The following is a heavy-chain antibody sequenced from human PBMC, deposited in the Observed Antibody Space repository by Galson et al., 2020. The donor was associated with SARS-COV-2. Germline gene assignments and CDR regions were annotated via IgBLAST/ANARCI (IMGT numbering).Heavy chain of an antibody. J-gene: IGHJ4*02. CDR2: IDDSGST. D-gene: IGHD3-10*01. Sequence: ASETLSLTCTVSGGSLSNGGYHWNWIRQHPGKGLEWIGDIDDSGSTHYNPSLKSRVTISVDTSKNQFSLKLSSVTAADTAVYYCARDRGRLELWKTGGGFDYWGQGTLVTVSS. V-gene: IGHV4-31*03. CDR1: GGSLSNGGYH. CDR3: ARDRGRLELWKTGGGFDY.